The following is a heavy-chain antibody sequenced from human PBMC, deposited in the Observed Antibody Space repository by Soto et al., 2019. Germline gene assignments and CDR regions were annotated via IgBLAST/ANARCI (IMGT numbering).Heavy chain of an antibody. Sequence: QMQLVESGGGVVQPGRSLRLSCAASGFTFRSYGIHWVRQAPGKGLEWVALIWFDGSKKYYVDSVKGRFAVSRDNSKNPLYLQMKSLRVEDTAVYYCAGDRLVPSGSGMDVWAQGTTVTVSS. CDR3: AGDRLVPSGSGMDV. J-gene: IGHJ6*02. D-gene: IGHD6-25*01. CDR1: GFTFRSYG. V-gene: IGHV3-33*01. CDR2: IWFDGSKK.